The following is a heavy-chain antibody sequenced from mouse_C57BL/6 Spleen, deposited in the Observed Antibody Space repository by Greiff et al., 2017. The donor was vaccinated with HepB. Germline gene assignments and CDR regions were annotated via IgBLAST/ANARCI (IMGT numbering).Heavy chain of an antibody. J-gene: IGHJ4*01. CDR2: IFPGSGST. Sequence: VQLQESGPELVKPGASVKISCKASGYTFTDYYINWVKQRPGQGLEWIGWIFPGSGSTYYNEKFKGKATLTVDKSSSTAYMLLSSLTSEDSAVYFCAREKGTTVVAPYAMDYWGQGTSVTVSS. CDR1: GYTFTDYY. V-gene: IGHV1-75*01. D-gene: IGHD1-1*01. CDR3: AREKGTTVVAPYAMDY.